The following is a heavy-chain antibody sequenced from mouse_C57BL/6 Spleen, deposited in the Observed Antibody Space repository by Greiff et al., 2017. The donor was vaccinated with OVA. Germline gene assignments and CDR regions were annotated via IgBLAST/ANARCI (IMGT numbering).Heavy chain of an antibody. Sequence: VQLQQSGPGLVKPSQSLSLTCSVTGYSITSGYYWNWIRQFPGNKLEWMGYISYDGSNNYNPSLKNRISITRDTSKNQFFLKLNSVTTEDTATYYCARRRGSGSFYWGQGTTLTVSS. CDR2: ISYDGSN. J-gene: IGHJ2*01. CDR1: GYSITSGYY. V-gene: IGHV3-6*01. D-gene: IGHD1-1*01. CDR3: ARRRGSGSFY.